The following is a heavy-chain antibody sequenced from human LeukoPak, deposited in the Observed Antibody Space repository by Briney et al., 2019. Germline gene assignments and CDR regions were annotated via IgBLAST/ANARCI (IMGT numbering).Heavy chain of an antibody. V-gene: IGHV3-7*01. J-gene: IGHJ4*02. D-gene: IGHD5-12*01. CDR2: IRQDGGQT. CDR1: ELTFSGYW. Sequence: GGSLRLSCAASELTFSGYWMNWVRQAPGKGLQWVANIRQDGGQTHYSDSVKGRFTISRDNAKRSLYLQMNSLRPEDTAVYYCARHEGDGYLTEFSPFDYWGQGTLVTVSS. CDR3: ARHEGDGYLTEFSPFDY.